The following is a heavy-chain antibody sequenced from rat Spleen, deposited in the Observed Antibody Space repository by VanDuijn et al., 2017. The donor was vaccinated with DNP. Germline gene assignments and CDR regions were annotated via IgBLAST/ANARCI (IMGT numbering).Heavy chain of an antibody. CDR2: INSAGIT. J-gene: IGHJ2*01. V-gene: IGHV3-3*01. D-gene: IGHD1-1*01. CDR1: GFSITSSHR. Sequence: EVQLQESGPGLVKPSQSLSLTCSVTGFSITSSHRWNWIRKFPGDTLEWMGYINSAGITNYTPSLKSRISIIRDTSKNQFFLQVNSVTTEDTATYYCARRDYSGPFDYWGQGVMVTVSS. CDR3: ARRDYSGPFDY.